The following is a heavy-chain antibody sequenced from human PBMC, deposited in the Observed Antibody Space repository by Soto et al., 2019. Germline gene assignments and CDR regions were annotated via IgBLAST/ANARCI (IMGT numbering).Heavy chain of an antibody. V-gene: IGHV4-31*03. CDR1: GGSISSGGYY. CDR2: IYYSGST. CDR3: ARTSYDGSGYYYFDY. J-gene: IGHJ4*02. Sequence: SETLSLTCTVSGGSISSGGYYWSWIRQHPGKGLEWIGYIYYSGSTYYNPSLKSRVTISVDTSKNQFSLKLSSVTAADTAVYYCARTSYDGSGYYYFDYWGQGTLVTVSS. D-gene: IGHD3-22*01.